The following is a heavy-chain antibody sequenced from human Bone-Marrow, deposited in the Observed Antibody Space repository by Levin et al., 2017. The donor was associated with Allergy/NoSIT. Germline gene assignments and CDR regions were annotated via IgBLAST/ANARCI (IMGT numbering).Heavy chain of an antibody. CDR3: AREKGEYSFGFYYSNYGMDV. Sequence: ASVKVSCKASGYTFTASYMHWVRQAPGQGLEWMGWINPDSGDTKYAQKFQGRVTLTMDTSINTVYLELSRLTSDDTAVYFCAREKGEYSFGFYYSNYGMDVWGQGTTITVSS. V-gene: IGHV1-2*02. J-gene: IGHJ6*02. CDR1: GYTFTASY. D-gene: IGHD5-18*01. CDR2: INPDSGDT.